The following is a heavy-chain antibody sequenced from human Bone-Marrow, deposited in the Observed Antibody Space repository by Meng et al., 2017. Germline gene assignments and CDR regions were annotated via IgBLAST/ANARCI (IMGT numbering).Heavy chain of an antibody. CDR3: ARGHVDTAMVTGDAFDI. D-gene: IGHD5-18*01. V-gene: IGHV4-4*02. Sequence: SETLSLTCTVSGGSISSSNWWSWVRQPPGKGLEWIGEIYHSGSTNYNPSLKSRVTISVDKSKNQFSLKLSSVTAADTAVYYCARGHVDTAMVTGDAFDIWGQGTKVTVSS. CDR2: IYHSGST. CDR1: GGSISSSNW. J-gene: IGHJ3*02.